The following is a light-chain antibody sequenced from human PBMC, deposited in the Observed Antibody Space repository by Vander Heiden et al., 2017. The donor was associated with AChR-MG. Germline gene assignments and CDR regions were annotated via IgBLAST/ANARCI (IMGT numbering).Light chain of an antibody. CDR1: QSVSSN. V-gene: IGKV3-15*01. J-gene: IGKJ1*01. CDR2: GAS. Sequence: EIVMTQSPATLSVSPGERATLSCRASQSVSSNLAWYQHTPGQAPRLLIYGASTRATGIPDRFSGSVSGTEFTLTISSLQSEDFAVYYCQQYNNLPPWTFGQGTKVEIK. CDR3: QQYNNLPPWT.